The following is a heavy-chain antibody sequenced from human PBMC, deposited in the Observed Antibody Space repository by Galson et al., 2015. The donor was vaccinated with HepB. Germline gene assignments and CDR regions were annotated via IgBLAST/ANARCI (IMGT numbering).Heavy chain of an antibody. V-gene: IGHV1-8*01. CDR2: MDPNSGNT. D-gene: IGHD2-2*01. Sequence: SVKVSCKASGYTFTSYDINWVRQATGQGLEWMGWMDPNSGNTGYAQKFQGRVIMTRSTSISTAYMELSSLRSEDTAVYYCARGVVPAAEMGYYYYGMDVWGQGTTVTVSS. CDR1: GYTFTSYD. CDR3: ARGVVPAAEMGYYYYGMDV. J-gene: IGHJ6*02.